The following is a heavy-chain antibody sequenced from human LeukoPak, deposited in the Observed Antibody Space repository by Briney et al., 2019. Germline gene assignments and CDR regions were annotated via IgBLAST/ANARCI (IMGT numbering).Heavy chain of an antibody. Sequence: ASVKVSCKASGYTFTGYYMHWVRQAPGQGLEWMGRINPNSGGTNYAQKFQGRVTMTRDTSTSTAYMELSRLRSDDTAVYYCARPYGSGSYYSDYWGQGTLVTVSS. D-gene: IGHD3-10*01. CDR3: ARPYGSGSYYSDY. J-gene: IGHJ4*02. V-gene: IGHV1-2*06. CDR2: INPNSGGT. CDR1: GYTFTGYY.